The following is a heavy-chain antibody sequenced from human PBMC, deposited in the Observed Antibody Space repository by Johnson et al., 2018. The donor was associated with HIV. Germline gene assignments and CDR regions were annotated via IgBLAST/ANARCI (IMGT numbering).Heavy chain of an antibody. CDR1: GFTFSDYY. D-gene: IGHD2-8*01. J-gene: IGHJ3*02. CDR3: ARDRGYCTNGVCYYDAFDI. Sequence: QVYLVESGGGLGQPGGSLRLSCAGSGFTFSDYYMNWLRQAPGKGLEWVSYISSTGSTIYYADSVKGRFTISRDNAKRSLYLQMSSLRAEDTAVYYCARDRGYCTNGVCYYDAFDIWGQGTMVTVSS. V-gene: IGHV3-11*04. CDR2: ISSTGSTI.